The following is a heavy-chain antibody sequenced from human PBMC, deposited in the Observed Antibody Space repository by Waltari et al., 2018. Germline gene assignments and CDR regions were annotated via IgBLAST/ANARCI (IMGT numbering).Heavy chain of an antibody. V-gene: IGHV1-2*02. CDR1: GGTFSNYA. D-gene: IGHD6-13*01. CDR3: ARGLFSSSWYYFDY. Sequence: VQLVQSGAEVKKPGSSVKVSCEASGGTFSNYAVSWVRQAPGQGLEWMGWINPNSGGTNYAQKFQGRVTMTRDTSISTAYMELSRLRSDDTAVYYCARGLFSSSWYYFDYWGQGTLVTVSS. J-gene: IGHJ4*02. CDR2: INPNSGGT.